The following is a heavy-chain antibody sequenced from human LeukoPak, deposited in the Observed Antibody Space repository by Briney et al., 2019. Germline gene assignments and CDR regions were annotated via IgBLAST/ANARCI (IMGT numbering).Heavy chain of an antibody. Sequence: GGSLRLSCAASASIFSSYSMNWVRQAPGKGLEWVSYITSSSGIISYADSVKGRFTISRDNAKKSLYLQMNSLRDEDTAVYYCATLRGTSWYYFTNWGQGTLVTVSS. CDR2: ITSSSGII. D-gene: IGHD6-13*01. J-gene: IGHJ4*02. V-gene: IGHV3-48*02. CDR3: ATLRGTSWYYFTN. CDR1: ASIFSSYS.